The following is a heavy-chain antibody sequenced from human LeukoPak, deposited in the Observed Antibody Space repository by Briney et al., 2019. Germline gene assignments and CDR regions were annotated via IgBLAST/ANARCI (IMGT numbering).Heavy chain of an antibody. CDR1: GYTFSGYY. J-gene: IGHJ6*03. V-gene: IGHV1-69*13. Sequence: GASVKVSCKASGYTFSGYYLHWVRQAPGQGLEWMGGIIPIFGTAKYAQKFQGRVTITADESTSTAYMELSSLRSEDTAVYYCARAGIAAAGTGYYYYYMDVWGKGTTVTVSS. CDR2: IIPIFGTA. D-gene: IGHD6-13*01. CDR3: ARAGIAAAGTGYYYYYMDV.